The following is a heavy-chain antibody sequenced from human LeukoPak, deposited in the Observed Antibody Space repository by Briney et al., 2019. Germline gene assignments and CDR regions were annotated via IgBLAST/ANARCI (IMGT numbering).Heavy chain of an antibody. CDR3: ARLRRYGPIIFLGYFDY. J-gene: IGHJ4*02. D-gene: IGHD5-18*01. V-gene: IGHV1-2*02. Sequence: ASVKVSCKVSGYTFTGYYIHWVRQAPGQGLEWMGSINPNSGGTNYAQKFQGRITMTWDTSINTAYMELSRLRSDDTAVYYCARLRRYGPIIFLGYFDYWGQGTLVTVSS. CDR1: GYTFTGYY. CDR2: INPNSGGT.